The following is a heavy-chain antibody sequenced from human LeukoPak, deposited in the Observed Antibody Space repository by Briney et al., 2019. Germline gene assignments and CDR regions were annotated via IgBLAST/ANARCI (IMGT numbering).Heavy chain of an antibody. CDR1: GGTFSNYA. CDR2: IIPIFGTS. J-gene: IGHJ4*02. D-gene: IGHD3-22*01. V-gene: IGHV1-69*01. CDR3: ARGDYYDSSGSRSGFDY. Sequence: SVTVSFKASGGTFSNYAISWVRQAPGQGGEGMGGIIPIFGTSIYAQKFQGRVTITADESTCTAYIELSSLRSEDTAVYYCARGDYYDSSGSRSGFDYWGQGTLVTVSS.